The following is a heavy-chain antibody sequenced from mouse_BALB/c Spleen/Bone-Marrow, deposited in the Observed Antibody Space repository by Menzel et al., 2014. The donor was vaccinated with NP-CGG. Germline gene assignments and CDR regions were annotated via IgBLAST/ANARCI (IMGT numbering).Heavy chain of an antibody. J-gene: IGHJ3*01. Sequence: VQLQQSGAVLVKPAASVKLSCTGSGFNIKDTYMYWVKQRPEQGLEWIGRIDPANGNTKYDPKFQGKATITASTSSNTAYLQLSSLTSEDTAVYYCARNGNYGAWFAYWGQGTLVTVSA. CDR2: IDPANGNT. V-gene: IGHV14-3*02. D-gene: IGHD2-1*01. CDR3: ARNGNYGAWFAY. CDR1: GFNIKDTY.